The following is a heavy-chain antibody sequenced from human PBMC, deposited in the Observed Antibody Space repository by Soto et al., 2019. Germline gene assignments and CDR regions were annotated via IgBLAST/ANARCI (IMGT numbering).Heavy chain of an antibody. CDR3: AKDLTTILGVAPYYYYGMDV. J-gene: IGHJ6*02. V-gene: IGHV3-23*01. CDR1: GFTFSRYA. Sequence: EVQLLESGGGLVQPGGSLRLSCAASGFTFSRYAMSWVRQAPGKGLEWVSAISGSGGSTYYADSVKGRFTISRDNSKNTLYQQMNSLRAEDTAVYYCAKDLTTILGVAPYYYYGMDVWGQGTTVTVSS. D-gene: IGHD3-3*01. CDR2: ISGSGGST.